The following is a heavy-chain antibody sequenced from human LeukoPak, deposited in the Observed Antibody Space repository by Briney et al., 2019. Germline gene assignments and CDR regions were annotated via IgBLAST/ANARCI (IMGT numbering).Heavy chain of an antibody. CDR2: INPSSGGT. V-gene: IGHV1-2*02. J-gene: IGHJ4*02. D-gene: IGHD5-18*01. CDR1: GYTFTVYY. Sequence: GASVNVSYKASGYTFTVYYMHWVRQAPGQGREGMGWINPSSGGTNYAQKFQGRVTITRDTSISTAYMELSRLRSDDTAVYYCARLPGYSYGPDYWGQGTLVTVSS. CDR3: ARLPGYSYGPDY.